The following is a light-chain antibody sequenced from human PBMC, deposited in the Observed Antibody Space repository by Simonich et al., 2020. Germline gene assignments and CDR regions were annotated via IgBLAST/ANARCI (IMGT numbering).Light chain of an antibody. J-gene: IGKJ2*01. CDR2: WAS. Sequence: DIVMTQSPDSLAVSLGERATINCKSSQSVLYSSNNKNYLAWYQQKPGQPPKLLIYWASTRESGFPDRFSGSGSGTDFTLTISSLQAEDFATYYCQQANSFPYTFGQGTKLEIK. CDR1: QSVLYSSNNKNY. CDR3: QQANSFPYT. V-gene: IGKV4-1*01.